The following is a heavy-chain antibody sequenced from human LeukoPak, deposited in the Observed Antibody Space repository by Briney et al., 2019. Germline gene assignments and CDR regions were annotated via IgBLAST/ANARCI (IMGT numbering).Heavy chain of an antibody. CDR2: IYFCDSDT. CDR3: GRHSYGLDY. D-gene: IGHD2-8*01. V-gene: IGHV5-51*01. Sequence: GESLKISCKASGNNYWIAWVRQMPGKGLEWLGIIYFCDSDTRYSPSFQGRLTISVDKSISTAYLQLSSLKASDTAIYFCGRHSYGLDYWGQGTLVTVSS. J-gene: IGHJ4*02. CDR1: GNNYW.